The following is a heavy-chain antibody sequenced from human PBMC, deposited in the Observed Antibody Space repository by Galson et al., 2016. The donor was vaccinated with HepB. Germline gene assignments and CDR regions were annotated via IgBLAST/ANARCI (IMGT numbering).Heavy chain of an antibody. CDR3: ARDTVVVVVAALVFDI. CDR2: ISSSSSYI. Sequence: SLRLSCAASGFTFSTYSMHWVRQAPGKGLECVSSISSSSSYIYYADSVKGRFTISRDNAKNSLYLQMNSLRAEDTAVYYCARDTVVVVVAALVFDIWGQGTMVTVSS. D-gene: IGHD2-15*01. CDR1: GFTFSTYS. V-gene: IGHV3-21*01. J-gene: IGHJ3*02.